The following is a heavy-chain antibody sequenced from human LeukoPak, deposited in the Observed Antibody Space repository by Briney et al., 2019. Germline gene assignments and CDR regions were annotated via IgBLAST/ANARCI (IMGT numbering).Heavy chain of an antibody. D-gene: IGHD5-12*01. CDR3: ARDDSGYDYLFGY. CDR2: ISYDGSNK. Sequence: GRSLRLSCAASGFTFSSYAMHWVRQAPGKGLEWVAVISYDGSNKYYADSVKGRFTIFRDNSKNTLYLQMNSLRAEDTAVYYCARDDSGYDYLFGYWGQGTLVTVSS. V-gene: IGHV3-30-3*01. CDR1: GFTFSSYA. J-gene: IGHJ4*02.